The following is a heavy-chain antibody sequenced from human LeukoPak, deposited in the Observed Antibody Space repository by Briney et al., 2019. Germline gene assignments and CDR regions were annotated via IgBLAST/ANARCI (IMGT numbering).Heavy chain of an antibody. CDR2: IKQDGSEK. J-gene: IGHJ4*02. D-gene: IGHD3-22*01. CDR3: ARDPSYYDSSGYLFDY. V-gene: IGHV3-7*01. CDR1: GFPFSSYW. Sequence: GGSLRLSCATSGFPFSSYWMSWVRQAPGKGLEGVANIKQDGSEKYYVDSVKGRFTISRDNAKNSLYLQMNSLRAEDTAVYYCARDPSYYDSSGYLFDYWGQGTLVTVSS.